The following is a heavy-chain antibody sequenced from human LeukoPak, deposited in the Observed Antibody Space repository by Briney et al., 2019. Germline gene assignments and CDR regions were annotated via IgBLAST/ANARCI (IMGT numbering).Heavy chain of an antibody. CDR2: INTHTGIP. CDR3: ARGYCSGGSCLNFDY. Sequence: VASVKVSCKASGYTFTNYAMNWVRQAPGQGLEWMGWINTHTGIPRFAQGFTGRFVFSLDTSVSTAYLQINSLKAEDTAVYYCARGYCSGGSCLNFDYWGQGTLVTVSS. CDR1: GYTFTNYA. J-gene: IGHJ4*02. D-gene: IGHD2-15*01. V-gene: IGHV7-4-1*02.